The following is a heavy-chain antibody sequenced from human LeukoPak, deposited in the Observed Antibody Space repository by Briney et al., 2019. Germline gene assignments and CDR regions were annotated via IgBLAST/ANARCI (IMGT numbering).Heavy chain of an antibody. D-gene: IGHD1-26*01. CDR2: IYYSGST. J-gene: IGHJ6*02. Sequence: PSETLSLTCTVSGGSISSYYWSWIRQPPGKGLEWIGYIYYSGSTNYNPSLKSRVTISVDTSKNQFSLKLSSVTAADTAVYYCARSGHSGSYYNYYYGMDVWGQGTTVTVSS. CDR3: ARSGHSGSYYNYYYGMDV. CDR1: GGSISSYY. V-gene: IGHV4-59*01.